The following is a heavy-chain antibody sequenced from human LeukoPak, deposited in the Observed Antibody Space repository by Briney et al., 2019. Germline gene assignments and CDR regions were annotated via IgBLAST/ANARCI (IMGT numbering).Heavy chain of an antibody. Sequence: SETLSLTCTVSGGSISSSSYYWGWIRQPPGKGLEWIGRIYTSGCTNYNPSLKRRVTISVDTSKNQFSLKLSSVTAADTAVYYCAQTPGYCSSTSCSRYYYMDVWGKGTTVTISS. J-gene: IGHJ6*03. V-gene: IGHV4-39*07. CDR2: IYTSGCT. CDR1: GGSISSSSYY. CDR3: AQTPGYCSSTSCSRYYYMDV. D-gene: IGHD2-2*01.